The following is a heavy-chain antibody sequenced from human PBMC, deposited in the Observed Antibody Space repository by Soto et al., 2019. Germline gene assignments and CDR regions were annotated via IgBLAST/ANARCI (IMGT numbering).Heavy chain of an antibody. D-gene: IGHD6-19*01. CDR3: ATLIAVAGNAAFDI. V-gene: IGHV1-46*01. Sequence: ASVKVSCQASGYTFTCYYMHWVRHAPGQGLEWMGIINPSGGSTSYAQKFQGRVTMTRDASTSTVYMELSSLRSEDTAVYYCATLIAVAGNAAFDIWGQGPMVTVSS. CDR2: INPSGGST. J-gene: IGHJ3*02. CDR1: GYTFTCYY.